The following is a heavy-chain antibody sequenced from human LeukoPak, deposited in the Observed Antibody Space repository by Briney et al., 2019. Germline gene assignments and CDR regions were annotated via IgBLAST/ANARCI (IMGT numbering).Heavy chain of an antibody. D-gene: IGHD2-2*01. CDR1: GFTFSSYW. CDR2: IKQDGSEK. J-gene: IGHJ6*02. CDR3: AREGGDCSSTSCYWVYYYYNGMDV. Sequence: GGSLRLSCAASGFTFSSYWMSWVRQAPGKGLEWVANIKQDGSEKYYVDSVKGRFTISRDNAKNSLYLQMNSLRAEDTAVYYCAREGGDCSSTSCYWVYYYYNGMDVWGQGTTVTVSS. V-gene: IGHV3-7*01.